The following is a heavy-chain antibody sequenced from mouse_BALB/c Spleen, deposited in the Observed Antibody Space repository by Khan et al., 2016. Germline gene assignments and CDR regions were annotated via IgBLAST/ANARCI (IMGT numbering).Heavy chain of an antibody. J-gene: IGHJ2*01. V-gene: IGHV3-6*02. CDR1: GYSITSGYY. CDR3: ARAWYFDY. CDR2: ISYDGSN. Sequence: EVQLQESGPGLVKPSQSLSLTCSVTGYSITSGYYWNWIRQFPGNKLEWMGYISYDGSNNYNPSLKNRTSITRDTSKNRFFLKLNSVTTEDTATYYCARAWYFDYWGQGTTLTVSS.